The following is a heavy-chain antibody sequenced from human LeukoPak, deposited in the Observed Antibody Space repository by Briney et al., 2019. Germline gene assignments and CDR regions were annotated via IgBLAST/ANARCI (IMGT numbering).Heavy chain of an antibody. CDR2: ISGSGSII. Sequence: GGSLRLSCAASGFTFSSYEMNWVRQAPGKGLEWVSYISGSGSIIFYADSAKGRFTISRDNAKNSLYLQMNSLRVEDTAVYYCAREYPDNGDGWGYWGQGTLVTVSS. D-gene: IGHD1-1*01. CDR3: AREYPDNGDGWGY. V-gene: IGHV3-48*03. J-gene: IGHJ4*02. CDR1: GFTFSSYE.